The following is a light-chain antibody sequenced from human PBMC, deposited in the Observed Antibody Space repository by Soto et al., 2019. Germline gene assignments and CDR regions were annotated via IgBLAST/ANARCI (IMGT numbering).Light chain of an antibody. CDR2: DND. CDR3: GTWDSSLSVV. V-gene: IGLV1-51*01. J-gene: IGLJ2*01. CDR1: SSNIGNNY. Sequence: QSVLTQPPSVSAAPGQKVTISCSGRSSNIGNNYVSWYQHLPGTAPKLLIYDNDKRPSGIPDRFSGSKSGTSATLGITGLQTGDEADYYCGTWDSSLSVVFGGGTKVTVL.